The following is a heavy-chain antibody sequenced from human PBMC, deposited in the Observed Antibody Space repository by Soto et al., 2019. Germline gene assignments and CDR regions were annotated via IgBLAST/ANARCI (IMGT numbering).Heavy chain of an antibody. V-gene: IGHV3-7*03. D-gene: IGHD2-2*03. Sequence: EVRLEESGGGLVQPGGSLSLSFVASGLTFVTTWMSGARTTPGKGLEWVANINQDGSGRYYVDSVKGRFTISRDNAKNSLYLQMNSLRAEDTAVYFCARDSGYCRSPDCKGDAFDVWGQGTMVTVSS. CDR3: ARDSGYCRSPDCKGDAFDV. CDR2: INQDGSGR. J-gene: IGHJ3*01. CDR1: GLTFVTTW.